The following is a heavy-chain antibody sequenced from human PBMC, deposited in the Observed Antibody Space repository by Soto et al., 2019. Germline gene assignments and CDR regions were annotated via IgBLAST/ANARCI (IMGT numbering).Heavy chain of an antibody. CDR2: IKTKSEGGPT. CDR1: GLPISNAW. V-gene: IGHV3-15*07. CDR3: TTGSVEGV. Sequence: EVQLVESGGGFIQPGGSLRLSCAASGLPISNAWMNWVRQAPGKGLEWVGRIKTKSEGGPTDYAAAVKGRFTVSRDDSKNTLYLQMNSLQTEDTAVYYCTTGSVEGVWGQGTTVTVSS. D-gene: IGHD2-15*01. J-gene: IGHJ6*02.